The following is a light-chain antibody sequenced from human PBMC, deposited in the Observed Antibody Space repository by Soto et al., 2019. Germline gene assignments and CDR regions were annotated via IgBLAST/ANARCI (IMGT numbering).Light chain of an antibody. CDR2: AAS. CDR1: QPISTY. V-gene: IGKV1-39*01. J-gene: IGKJ5*01. Sequence: DIQMTQSPSSLSASVGDRVTITCRASQPISTYLNWYRQKPEKAPKLLIYAASSLQSGVPSRFSGSGSGTDFTLTISSLQPEDFATYYCQQSYSSITFGQGTRLEIK. CDR3: QQSYSSIT.